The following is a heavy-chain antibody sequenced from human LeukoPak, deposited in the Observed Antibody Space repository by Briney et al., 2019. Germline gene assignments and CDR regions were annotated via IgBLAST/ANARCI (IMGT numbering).Heavy chain of an antibody. J-gene: IGHJ3*02. V-gene: IGHV1-2*02. CDR2: INPNSGGT. CDR3: ARDQSRYYDFWSVPSDAFDI. Sequence: ASVKVSCKASGYTFTNYYMHWVRQAPGQGLEWMGWINPNSGGTNYAQKFQGRVTMTRDTSISTAYMELSRLRSDDTAVYYCARDQSRYYDFWSVPSDAFDIWGQGTMVTVSS. CDR1: GYTFTNYY. D-gene: IGHD3-3*01.